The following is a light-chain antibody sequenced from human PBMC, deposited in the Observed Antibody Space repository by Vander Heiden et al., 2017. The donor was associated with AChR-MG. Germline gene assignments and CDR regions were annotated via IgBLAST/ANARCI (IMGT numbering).Light chain of an antibody. Sequence: IQMTQSPSTLSASLGVRVSITCRASQSIRNWFAWYQQKPGQAPKLLIYAASSLQSGVPLRFSGSGSGTEFTLIISSLQPDDFATYYCQQYNRLWTFGLGTKVEVK. V-gene: IGKV1-5*01. CDR3: QQYNRLWT. CDR1: QSIRNW. CDR2: AAS. J-gene: IGKJ1*01.